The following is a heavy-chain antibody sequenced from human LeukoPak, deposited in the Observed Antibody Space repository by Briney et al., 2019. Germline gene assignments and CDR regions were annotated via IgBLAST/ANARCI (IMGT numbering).Heavy chain of an antibody. Sequence: GGSLRLSCAASGFTFSKNWLHWVRQAPGKGLVWVSRISPDDKTTSYADSVKGRFTISRDNARNTLYLQMNSLRTEDTAVYYCARPPGTSPCFDYWGQGTLVTVSS. V-gene: IGHV3-74*01. CDR3: ARPPGTSPCFDY. CDR1: GFTFSKNW. CDR2: ISPDDKTT. J-gene: IGHJ4*02. D-gene: IGHD1-1*01.